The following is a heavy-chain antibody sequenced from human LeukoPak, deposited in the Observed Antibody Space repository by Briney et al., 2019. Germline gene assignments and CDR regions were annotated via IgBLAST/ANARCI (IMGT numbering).Heavy chain of an antibody. J-gene: IGHJ6*03. V-gene: IGHV4-34*01. CDR1: GGSFSGYY. Sequence: SETLSLTCAVSGGSFSGYYWSWIRQHPGKGLEWIGEINHSGSTNYNPSLKSRVTISVETSKNQFSLKLSSVTAADTAVYYCARTYYYYYYMDVWGKGTTVTVSS. CDR2: INHSGST. CDR3: ARTYYYYYYMDV.